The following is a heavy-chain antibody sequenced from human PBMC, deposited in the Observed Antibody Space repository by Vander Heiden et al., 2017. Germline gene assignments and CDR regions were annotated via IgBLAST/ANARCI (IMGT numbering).Heavy chain of an antibody. D-gene: IGHD3-9*01. CDR3: AKDRVRYFDWLLDAFDI. V-gene: IGHV3-23*01. CDR1: GFTFRTYA. CDR2: ISGSGGST. Sequence: EVQRLEPGGGLVQPGGSLRLSCAASGFTFRTYAMNWVRQAPGKGLEWVSGISGSGGSTYYADTVKGRFTISRDNSKNTLVLQMNSLRAEDTAVYYCAKDRVRYFDWLLDAFDIWGQGTMVTVSS. J-gene: IGHJ3*02.